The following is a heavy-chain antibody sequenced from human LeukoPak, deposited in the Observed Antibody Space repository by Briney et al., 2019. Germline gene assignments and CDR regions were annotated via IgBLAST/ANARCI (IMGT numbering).Heavy chain of an antibody. CDR3: ARVQRGIAVALDY. D-gene: IGHD6-19*01. CDR2: IYSGGST. Sequence: GGSLRLSCAASGFTVSSNYMSWVRQAPGKGLEWVSVIYSGGSTYYADSVKGRFTISRDNSKNTLYLQMNSLRAEDTAVYYCARVQRGIAVALDYWGQGTLATVSS. CDR1: GFTVSSNY. V-gene: IGHV3-53*03. J-gene: IGHJ4*02.